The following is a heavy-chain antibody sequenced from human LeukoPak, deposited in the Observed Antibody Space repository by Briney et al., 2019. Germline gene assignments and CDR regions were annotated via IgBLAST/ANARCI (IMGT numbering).Heavy chain of an antibody. CDR1: GITVSGNY. CDR3: ARARHSSSWYYFDY. V-gene: IGHV3-66*02. D-gene: IGHD6-13*01. Sequence: GGSLRLSCAASGITVSGNYMSWVRQAPGKGLEWVSIIYSGGSTYYADSVKGRFTISRDNSKNTLYLQMNSLRAEDTAVYYCARARHSSSWYYFDYWGQGTLVTVSS. CDR2: IYSGGST. J-gene: IGHJ4*02.